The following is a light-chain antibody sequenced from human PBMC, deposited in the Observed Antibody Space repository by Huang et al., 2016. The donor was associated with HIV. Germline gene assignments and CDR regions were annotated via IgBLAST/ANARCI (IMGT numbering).Light chain of an antibody. CDR1: QSVTSY. CDR3: QQRSNWPRT. J-gene: IGKJ1*01. CDR2: EAS. V-gene: IGKV3-11*01. Sequence: EIVLTQSPATLSLSPGERATLSCRASQSVTSYLAWYQQKPGQAPRLLIYEASNRVTGIPARFSGSGSGTDFTLTISSLEPEDFAVYYCQQRSNWPRTFGQGTKVDIK.